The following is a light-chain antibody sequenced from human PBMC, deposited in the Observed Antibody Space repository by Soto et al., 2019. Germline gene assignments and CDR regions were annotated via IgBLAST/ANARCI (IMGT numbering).Light chain of an antibody. CDR3: CSYAASNTFV. J-gene: IGLJ1*01. CDR2: DVS. Sequence: QSALTQPRSVSGSPGQSVTISCTGTSSDVGGYNYVSWYQQYSGKAPKVMIYDVSKRPSGVPDRFSGSKSGNTASLTISGLQAEDEADYYCCSYAASNTFVFGTGTKLPS. CDR1: SSDVGGYNY. V-gene: IGLV2-11*01.